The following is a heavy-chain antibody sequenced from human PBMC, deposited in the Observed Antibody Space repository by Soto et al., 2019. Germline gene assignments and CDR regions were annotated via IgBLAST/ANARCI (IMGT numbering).Heavy chain of an antibody. J-gene: IGHJ6*02. CDR2: INPNSGGT. CDR1: GYTFTGYY. V-gene: IGHV1-2*04. CDR3: ARGNYDILTGYYNPPYYYYGMEV. D-gene: IGHD3-9*01. Sequence: QVQLVQSGAEVKKPGASVKVSCKASGYTFTGYYMHWVRQAPGQGLEWMGWINPNSGGTNYARKCQGWVTMTSDTSISTACMELSRLRYDDTAVYYCARGNYDILTGYYNPPYYYYGMEVWGQGTTVTVSS.